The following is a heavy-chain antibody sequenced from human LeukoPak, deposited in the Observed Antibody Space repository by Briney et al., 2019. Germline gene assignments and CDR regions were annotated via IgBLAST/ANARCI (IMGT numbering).Heavy chain of an antibody. J-gene: IGHJ4*02. CDR3: ARSKQQLAVDY. D-gene: IGHD6-13*01. CDR1: GFTFRSYE. Sequence: PGGSLRLSCAASGFTFRSYEMNWVRQAPGKGLEWVSYISSSGRTIYYEDSVKGRFTISRDNAKNSLYLQMNSLRVEDTAVYYCARSKQQLAVDYWGQGALVTVSS. V-gene: IGHV3-48*03. CDR2: ISSSGRTI.